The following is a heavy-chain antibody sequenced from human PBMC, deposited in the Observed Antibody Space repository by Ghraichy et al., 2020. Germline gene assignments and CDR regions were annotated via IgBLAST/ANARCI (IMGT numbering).Heavy chain of an antibody. Sequence: GGSLRLSCAASGFTFSSYAMSWVRQAPGKGLEWVSAISGSGISTYYADSVKGRFTISRDNSKNTLYLQMNSLRAEDTAVYYCARCRFYYDSSVTSLPSDYWGQGTLVTVSS. D-gene: IGHD3-22*01. CDR2: ISGSGIST. J-gene: IGHJ4*02. CDR3: ARCRFYYDSSVTSLPSDY. CDR1: GFTFSSYA. V-gene: IGHV3-23*01.